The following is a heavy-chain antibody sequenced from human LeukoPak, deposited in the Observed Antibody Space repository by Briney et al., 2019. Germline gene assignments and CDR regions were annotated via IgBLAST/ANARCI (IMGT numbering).Heavy chain of an antibody. CDR2: ISGSGGST. J-gene: IGHJ1*01. CDR3: AKADCSGGSCYAAGGYFQH. CDR1: GFTFSSYV. Sequence: PGGSLRLSCAASGFTFSSYVMSWVRQAPGKGLEWVSTISGSGGSTYYADSVKGRFTISRDNSKNTLSLQMNSLRAEDTAVYYCAKADCSGGSCYAAGGYFQHWGQGTLVTVSS. D-gene: IGHD2-15*01. V-gene: IGHV3-23*01.